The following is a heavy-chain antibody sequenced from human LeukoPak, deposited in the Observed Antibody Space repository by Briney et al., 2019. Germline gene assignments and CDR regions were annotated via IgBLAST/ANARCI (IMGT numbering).Heavy chain of an antibody. CDR2: IYSSGYT. CDR3: ARGEHSVDS. J-gene: IGHJ4*02. D-gene: IGHD1/OR15-1a*01. CDR1: GGAIRSHY. Sequence: PETLSLTCTVSGGAIRSHYWNWIRQPAGKGLEWIGRIYSSGYTNDNPFLKSRITMSVDMSKNQFSLRLNSVTAADTAVYYCARGEHSVDSWGQGMLVTVSS. V-gene: IGHV4-4*07.